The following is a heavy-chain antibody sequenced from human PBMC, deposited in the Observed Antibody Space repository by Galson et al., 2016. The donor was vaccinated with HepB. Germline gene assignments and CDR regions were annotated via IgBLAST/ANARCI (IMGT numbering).Heavy chain of an antibody. V-gene: IGHV3-23*01. J-gene: IGHJ6*04. D-gene: IGHD1-26*01. CDR2: ISRSGDST. CDR3: VQGSTAPAV. CDR1: GFTFGNYG. Sequence: SLRLSWAASGFTFGNYGMTWVRQAPGKGLEVVSSISRSGDSTDYADSVKGRFTISRDNSKNTLSLQMNSLTADDTAIYYCVQGSTAPAVWGKGTTVTVSS.